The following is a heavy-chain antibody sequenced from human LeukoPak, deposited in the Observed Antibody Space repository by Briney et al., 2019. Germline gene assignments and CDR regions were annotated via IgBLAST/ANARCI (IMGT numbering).Heavy chain of an antibody. D-gene: IGHD2-2*01. CDR1: GGSISSSSYS. Sequence: PSETLSLTCTVSGGSISSSSYSWGWIRQPPGKGLEWIGSIYYSGSTYYNPSLKSRVTISVDTSKNQFSLKLSSVTAADTAVYYCVRDSDIVVVPAASTNWFDPWGQGTLVTVSS. CDR3: VRDSDIVVVPAASTNWFDP. J-gene: IGHJ5*02. V-gene: IGHV4-39*07. CDR2: IYYSGST.